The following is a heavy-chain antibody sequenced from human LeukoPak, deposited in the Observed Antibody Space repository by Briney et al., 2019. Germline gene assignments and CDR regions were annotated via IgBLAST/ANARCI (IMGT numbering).Heavy chain of an antibody. J-gene: IGHJ6*03. CDR2: IKQDGSEK. CDR3: ARVDLTIFGVVIPYYYYYMDV. V-gene: IGHV3-7*01. D-gene: IGHD3-3*01. CDR1: GFTFRSYW. Sequence: PGGSLRLSCAASGFTFRSYWMSWVHQAPGKGLEWVANIKQDGSEKYYVDSVKGRFTISRDNAKNSLYLRMNSLRAEDTAVYYCARVDLTIFGVVIPYYYYYMDVWGKGTTVTVSS.